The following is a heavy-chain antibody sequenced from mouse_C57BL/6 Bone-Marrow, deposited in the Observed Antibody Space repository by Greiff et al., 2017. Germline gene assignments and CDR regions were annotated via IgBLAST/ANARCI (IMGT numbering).Heavy chain of an antibody. J-gene: IGHJ1*03. CDR3: TTYYWYFDV. CDR2: IDPENGDT. CDR1: GFNIKDDY. V-gene: IGHV14-4*01. Sequence: VQLKQSGAELVRPGASVKLSCTASGFNIKDDYMHWVKQRPEQGLEWIGWIDPENGDTEYASKFQGQATITADTSSNTAYLQLSSLTSEDTAVYYCTTYYWYFDVWGTGTTVTVSS.